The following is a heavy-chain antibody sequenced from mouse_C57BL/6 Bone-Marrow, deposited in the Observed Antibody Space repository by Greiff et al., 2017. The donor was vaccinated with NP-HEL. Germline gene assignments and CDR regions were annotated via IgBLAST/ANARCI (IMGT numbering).Heavy chain of an antibody. Sequence: LMESGPELVKPGASVKISCKASGYAFSSSWMNWVKQRPGKGLEWIGRIYPGDGDTNYNGKFKGKATLTADKSSSTAYMQLSSLTSEDSAVYFCANLTFDYWGQGTTLTVSS. J-gene: IGHJ2*01. CDR3: ANLTFDY. D-gene: IGHD4-1*01. CDR1: GYAFSSSW. V-gene: IGHV1-82*01. CDR2: IYPGDGDT.